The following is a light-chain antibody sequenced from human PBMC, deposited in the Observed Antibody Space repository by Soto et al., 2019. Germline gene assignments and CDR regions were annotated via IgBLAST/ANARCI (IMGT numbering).Light chain of an antibody. Sequence: DVVMTQSPLSLPVTLGQPASISCRSSQSLVYSDGIAYLSWFQQRPGQSPRRLIYNTFNRDSGVPDRSSGSGSGTEFTLKISRVEAEDVGIYYCMQGTHWPPVTFGQGTKLEIK. CDR1: QSLVYSDGIAY. CDR2: NTF. V-gene: IGKV2-30*01. J-gene: IGKJ2*01. CDR3: MQGTHWPPVT.